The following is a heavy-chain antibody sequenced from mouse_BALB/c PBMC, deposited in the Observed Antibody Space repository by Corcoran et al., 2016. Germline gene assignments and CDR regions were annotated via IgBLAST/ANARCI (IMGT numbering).Heavy chain of an antibody. J-gene: IGHJ3*01. Sequence: QIQLVQSGPELKKPGETVKISCKASGYTFTNYGMNWVKQAPGKGLKWMGWINTYTGEPTYADDFKGRFAFSLETSASTAYLQINNLKNEDMATYFCARSEYGNYVGFAYWGQGTLVTVSA. CDR1: GYTFTNYG. D-gene: IGHD2-10*02. CDR2: INTYTGEP. CDR3: ARSEYGNYVGFAY. V-gene: IGHV9-1*02.